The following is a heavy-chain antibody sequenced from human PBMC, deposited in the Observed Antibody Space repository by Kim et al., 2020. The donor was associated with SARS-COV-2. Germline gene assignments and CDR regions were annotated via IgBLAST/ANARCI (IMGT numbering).Heavy chain of an antibody. CDR1: GFTFSDYY. CDR2: ISSSGSTI. D-gene: IGHD3-3*01. J-gene: IGHJ6*03. CDR3: ARAEWLGITIFGVVEIGHYYYMDV. V-gene: IGHV3-11*01. Sequence: GGSLRLSCAASGFTFSDYYMSWIRQAPGKGLEWVSYISSSGSTIYYADSVKGRFTISRDNAKNSLYLQMNSLRAEDTAVYYCARAEWLGITIFGVVEIGHYYYMDVWGKGTTVTVSS.